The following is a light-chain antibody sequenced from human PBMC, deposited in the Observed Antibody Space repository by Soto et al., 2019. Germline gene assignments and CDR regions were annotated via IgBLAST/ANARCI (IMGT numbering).Light chain of an antibody. CDR3: QQCDSSPKT. Sequence: IVLTQSPCTLSLSPGERALLSCSASQSVSSSYLAWYQQKPGQAPRLLIYGASSRATGIPDRFSGTGSGTDFTLTNSRLEPEDFAVYYCQQCDSSPKTFGQGTKVDIK. J-gene: IGKJ1*01. CDR2: GAS. V-gene: IGKV3-20*01. CDR1: QSVSSSY.